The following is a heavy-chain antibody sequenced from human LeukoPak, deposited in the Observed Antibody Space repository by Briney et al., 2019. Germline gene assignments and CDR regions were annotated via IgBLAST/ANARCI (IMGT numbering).Heavy chain of an antibody. Sequence: SETLSLTCTVSGGSISSSDYYWSWIRQPPGKGLEWIGYIYYSGSTYYNPSLKSRITISVDTSKNQFSLKLTSVTAADTAVYYCSRIASTPRYRLDYWGQGTLVTVSS. D-gene: IGHD5-18*01. CDR2: IYYSGST. CDR3: SRIASTPRYRLDY. CDR1: GGSISSSDYY. V-gene: IGHV4-30-4*01. J-gene: IGHJ4*02.